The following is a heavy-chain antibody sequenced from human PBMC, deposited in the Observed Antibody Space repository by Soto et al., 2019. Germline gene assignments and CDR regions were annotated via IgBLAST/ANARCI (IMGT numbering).Heavy chain of an antibody. CDR2: IYYSGST. Sequence: QVQLQESGPGLVKPSQTLSLTCTVSGGSISSGGYYWSWIRQHPGKGLEWIGYIYYSGSTYYNPSLKRRVTISVDTSKNQFSLKLSSVTAADTAVYYCARGGGLRSRKNAFDIWGQGTMVTVSS. CDR1: GGSISSGGYY. D-gene: IGHD5-12*01. V-gene: IGHV4-31*03. CDR3: ARGGGLRSRKNAFDI. J-gene: IGHJ3*02.